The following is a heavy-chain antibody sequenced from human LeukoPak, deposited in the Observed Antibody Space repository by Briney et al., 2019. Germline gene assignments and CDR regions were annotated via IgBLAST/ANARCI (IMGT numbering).Heavy chain of an antibody. V-gene: IGHV4-34*01. J-gene: IGHJ6*03. Sequence: PSETLSLTCAVYGGSFSGYYWSWIRQPPGKGLEWIGEINHSGSTNYNPSLKSRVTISVDTSKNQFSLKLSSVTAADTAVYYCARGLKYSSSWYGDYYYYYMDVWGKGTTVTVSS. CDR1: GGSFSGYY. CDR2: INHSGST. CDR3: ARGLKYSSSWYGDYYYYYMDV. D-gene: IGHD6-13*01.